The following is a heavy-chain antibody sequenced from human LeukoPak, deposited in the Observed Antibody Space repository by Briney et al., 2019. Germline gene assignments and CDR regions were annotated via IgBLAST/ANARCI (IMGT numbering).Heavy chain of an antibody. D-gene: IGHD3-3*02. Sequence: ASVKVSCKASGYTFTSYAMHWVRQAPGQRLEWMGWSNAGNGNTKYSQEFQGRVTMTTDTSTSTAYMELRSLRSDDTAVYYCARGTVVLGDYWGQGTLVTVSS. CDR1: GYTFTSYA. CDR3: ARGTVVLGDY. V-gene: IGHV1-3*02. J-gene: IGHJ4*02. CDR2: SNAGNGNT.